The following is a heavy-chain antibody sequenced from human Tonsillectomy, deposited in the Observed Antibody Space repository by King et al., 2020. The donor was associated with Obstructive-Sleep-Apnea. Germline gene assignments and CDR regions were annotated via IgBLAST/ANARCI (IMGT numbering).Heavy chain of an antibody. V-gene: IGHV1-18*04. D-gene: IGHD2-2*01. CDR1: GYTFTSYG. CDR2: NSAYNGNT. J-gene: IGHJ4*02. Sequence: QLVQSGAEVKKPGASVKVSCKASGYTFTSYGINGVRQAPGQGREWMGWNSAYNGNTNFAQKFQGRCPMTTATSTCTAYMERRSLRSDDTAVYYCARDRHQLLDYWGQGTLVTVSS. CDR3: ARDRHQLLDY.